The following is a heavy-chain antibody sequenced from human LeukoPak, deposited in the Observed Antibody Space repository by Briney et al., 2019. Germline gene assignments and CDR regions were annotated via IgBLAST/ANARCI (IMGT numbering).Heavy chain of an antibody. CDR2: IDPSDSYT. Sequence: GESLKISCKGSGYSFTSYWISWVRQMPGKGLEWMGRIDPSDSYTNYSPSFQGHVTISAAKSISTAYLQWSSLKASDTAMYYCARRRYDILTGYYYFDYWGQGTLVTVSS. CDR3: ARRRYDILTGYYYFDY. CDR1: GYSFTSYW. J-gene: IGHJ4*02. D-gene: IGHD3-9*01. V-gene: IGHV5-10-1*01.